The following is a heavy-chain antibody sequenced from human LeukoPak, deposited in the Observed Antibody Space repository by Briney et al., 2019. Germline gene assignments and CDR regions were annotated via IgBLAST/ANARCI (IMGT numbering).Heavy chain of an antibody. J-gene: IGHJ3*02. V-gene: IGHV4-4*07. CDR3: ARSKNYYDSSGYPDDAFDI. CDR2: IYTSGST. Sequence: SETLSLTCTVSGGSISSYYWSWIRQPAGKGLEWIGRIYTSGSTNYNPSLKSRVTMSVDTSKNQFSLKLSSVTAADTAVYYCARSKNYYDSSGYPDDAFDIWGQGTIVTVSS. CDR1: GGSISSYY. D-gene: IGHD3-22*01.